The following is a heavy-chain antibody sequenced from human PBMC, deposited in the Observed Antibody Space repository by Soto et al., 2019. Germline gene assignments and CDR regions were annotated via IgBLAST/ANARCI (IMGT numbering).Heavy chain of an antibody. J-gene: IGHJ4*02. V-gene: IGHV3-30*18. CDR2: ISYDGSYK. CDR3: ANLLIDASRGSYDHDFDY. CDR1: GFTFSNYG. Sequence: QVQLVESGGGVVQPGRSLRLSCAASGFTFSNYGMHWVRQAPGKGLEWVAFISYDGSYKSYADSVKGRFTISRDNSKNTLYLQVNSLRPEDTAVYYCANLLIDASRGSYDHDFDYWGQGTLVTVSS. D-gene: IGHD1-26*01.